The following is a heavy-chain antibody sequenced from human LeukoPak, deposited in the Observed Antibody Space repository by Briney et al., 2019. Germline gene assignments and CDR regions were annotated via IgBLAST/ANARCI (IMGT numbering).Heavy chain of an antibody. J-gene: IGHJ4*02. Sequence: SETLSLTCTVSGGSISSYYWSWIQQPTGKGLEWIGYIYYSGSTNYNPSLKSRVTISVDTSKNQFSLKLSSVTAADTAVYYCAREVGYSNYFDYWGQGTLVTVSS. CDR2: IYYSGST. V-gene: IGHV4-59*01. D-gene: IGHD2-15*01. CDR1: GGSISSYY. CDR3: AREVGYSNYFDY.